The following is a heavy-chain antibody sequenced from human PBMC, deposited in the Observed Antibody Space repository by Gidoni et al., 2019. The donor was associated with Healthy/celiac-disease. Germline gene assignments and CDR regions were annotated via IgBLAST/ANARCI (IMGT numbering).Heavy chain of an antibody. CDR1: GGSISSSSYY. CDR2: IYYSGST. J-gene: IGHJ4*02. Sequence: QLQLQESGPGLVKPSETLSLTCTVSGGSISSSSYYWGWLRQPPGKGLEWIGSIYYSGSTYYNPSLKSRVTISVDTSKNQFSLKLSSVTAADTAVYYCARQGAYYDFWSGYDYFDYWGQGTLVTVSS. D-gene: IGHD3-3*01. V-gene: IGHV4-39*01. CDR3: ARQGAYYDFWSGYDYFDY.